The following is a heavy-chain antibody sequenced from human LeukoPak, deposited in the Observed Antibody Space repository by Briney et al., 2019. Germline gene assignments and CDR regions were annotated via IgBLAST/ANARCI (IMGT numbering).Heavy chain of an antibody. V-gene: IGHV4-59*01. D-gene: IGHD6-19*01. J-gene: IGHJ6*02. Sequence: PSETLSLTCTVSGGSISSYYWSWIRQPPGKGLEWIGYIYYSGSTNHNPSLKSRVTISVDTSKNQFSLKLSSVTAADTAVYYCARGSGWYYMDGMDVWGQGTTVTVSS. CDR2: IYYSGST. CDR3: ARGSGWYYMDGMDV. CDR1: GGSISSYY.